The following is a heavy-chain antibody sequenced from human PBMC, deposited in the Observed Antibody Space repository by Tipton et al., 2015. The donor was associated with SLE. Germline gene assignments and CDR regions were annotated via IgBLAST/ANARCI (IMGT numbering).Heavy chain of an antibody. Sequence: TLSLTCTVSGGSISSGGYYWTWIRQLPGKGLEWIGYIYYSGNTYYNPSLGSRLTISVDTSKDQFSLRLTSVTPADTALYYCARKTAYCSGADCYIDAFDIWGQGTMVIVSS. J-gene: IGHJ3*02. D-gene: IGHD2-15*01. CDR2: IYYSGNT. CDR3: ARKTAYCSGADCYIDAFDI. CDR1: GGSISSGGYY. V-gene: IGHV4-31*03.